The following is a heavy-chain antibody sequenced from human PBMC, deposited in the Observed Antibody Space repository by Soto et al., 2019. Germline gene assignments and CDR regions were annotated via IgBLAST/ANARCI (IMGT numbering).Heavy chain of an antibody. J-gene: IGHJ3*02. CDR2: IYYSGST. V-gene: IGHV4-39*07. CDR1: GGSISSSSYY. CDR3: ARDGLVRGAFDI. Sequence: SETLSLTCTVSGGSISSSSYYWGWIRQPPGKGLEWIGSIYYSGSTYYNPSLKSRVTISVDTSKNQFSLKLSSVTAADTAVYYCARDGLVRGAFDIWGQGTMVTVSS. D-gene: IGHD3-16*01.